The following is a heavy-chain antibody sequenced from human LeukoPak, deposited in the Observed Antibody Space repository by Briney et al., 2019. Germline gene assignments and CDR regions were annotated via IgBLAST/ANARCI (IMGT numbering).Heavy chain of an antibody. Sequence: SVKVSCKASGGTFSSYAISWVRQAPGQGLEWMGGIIPIFGTANYAQKFQGRVTITADESTSAAYMELSSLRSEDTAVYYCARDLDFWSGYYPNYYYYGMDVWGQGTTVTVSS. CDR2: IIPIFGTA. CDR3: ARDLDFWSGYYPNYYYYGMDV. V-gene: IGHV1-69*13. D-gene: IGHD3-3*01. CDR1: GGTFSSYA. J-gene: IGHJ6*02.